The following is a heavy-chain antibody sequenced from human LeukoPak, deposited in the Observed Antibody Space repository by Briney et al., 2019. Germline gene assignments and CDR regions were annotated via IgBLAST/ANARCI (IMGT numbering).Heavy chain of an antibody. CDR1: GFTFSDYY. V-gene: IGHV3-11*01. CDR2: ISSSGTTI. Sequence: PGGSLRLSCAASGFTFSDYYMSWIRQAPGKGLEWVSYISSSGTTIYYADSVKGRFTISRDNAKNSLYLQMNSLKAEDTAVYYCARRRDSGSLQHFDYWGQGTLVTVSS. J-gene: IGHJ4*02. CDR3: ARRRDSGSLQHFDY. D-gene: IGHD1-26*01.